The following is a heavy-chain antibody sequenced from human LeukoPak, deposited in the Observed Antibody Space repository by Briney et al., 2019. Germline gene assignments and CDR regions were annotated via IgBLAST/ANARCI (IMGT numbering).Heavy chain of an antibody. CDR2: IYYSGST. J-gene: IGHJ4*02. CDR1: GGSISSYY. V-gene: IGHV4-39*07. D-gene: IGHD6-13*01. Sequence: PSETLSLTCTVSGGSISSYYWGWIRQPPGKGLEWIGSIYYSGSTYYNPSLKSRVTISVDTSKNQFSLKLSSVTAADTAVYYCARGFSAAGPSDYWGQGTLVTVSS. CDR3: ARGFSAAGPSDY.